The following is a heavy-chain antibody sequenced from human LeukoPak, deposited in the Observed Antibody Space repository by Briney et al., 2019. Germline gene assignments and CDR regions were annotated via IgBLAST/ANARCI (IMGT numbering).Heavy chain of an antibody. CDR3: ARGHSGGLHLGY. Sequence: MSSETLSLTCSVHGSSFTGYYWSWIRQPPGKGLEWIGEINHSGSTNYNPSLKSRVTISVDTSKNQFSLKLSSVTAADTAVYYCARGHSGGLHLGYWGQGTLVTVSS. D-gene: IGHD2-15*01. J-gene: IGHJ4*02. CDR1: GSSFTGYY. CDR2: INHSGST. V-gene: IGHV4-34*01.